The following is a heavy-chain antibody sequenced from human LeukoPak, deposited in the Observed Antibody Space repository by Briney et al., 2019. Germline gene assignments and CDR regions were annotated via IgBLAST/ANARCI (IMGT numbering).Heavy chain of an antibody. Sequence: TVSGGSLSRSPYSWGWLRQPPGKGLEWIGAFHSNGNTYYNPSLRSRVTIFVDSSKNQLSLNLGSVTAADTAVYYCAKLPTGYPNWVDPWGQGTLVTVSS. CDR2: FHSNGNT. CDR3: AKLPTGYPNWVDP. D-gene: IGHD3-16*02. J-gene: IGHJ5*02. CDR1: GGSLSRSPYS. V-gene: IGHV4-39*01.